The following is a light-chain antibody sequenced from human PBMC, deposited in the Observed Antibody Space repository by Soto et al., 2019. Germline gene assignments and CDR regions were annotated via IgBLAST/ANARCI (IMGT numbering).Light chain of an antibody. V-gene: IGKV1-12*01. CDR1: QGISSW. CDR2: AAS. J-gene: IGKJ4*01. CDR3: QQANSFPLT. Sequence: DIQMTQSPSSVSASVGDRVTITCRASQGISSWLVWYQQKPGKAPKLLIYAASSLQSGVPSRFSGSGSGTDFTLTISSLQPEDFATYYCQQANSFPLTFGGGTKWRSN.